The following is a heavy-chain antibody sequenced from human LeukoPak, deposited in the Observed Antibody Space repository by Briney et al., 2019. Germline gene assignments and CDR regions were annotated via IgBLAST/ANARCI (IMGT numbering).Heavy chain of an antibody. Sequence: SETLSLTCTVSGGSISSYYWSWLRQPAGKGLEWIGYIYYSGSTNYNPSLKSRVTISVDTSKNQFSLKLSSVTAADTAVYYCARLLTTEGDWFDPWGQGTLVTVSS. CDR1: GGSISSYY. J-gene: IGHJ5*02. D-gene: IGHD2/OR15-2a*01. V-gene: IGHV4-59*01. CDR3: ARLLTTEGDWFDP. CDR2: IYYSGST.